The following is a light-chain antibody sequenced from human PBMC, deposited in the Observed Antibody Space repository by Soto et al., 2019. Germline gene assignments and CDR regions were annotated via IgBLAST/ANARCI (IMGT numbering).Light chain of an antibody. CDR1: QSVSSY. Sequence: EIVLTQSPATLSLSPGERATLSCRASQSVSSYLAWYHQKPGQAPRLLIYDASNTATGIPARFSGSGSETDFTLTISSLEPEDFAVYYCQQRSNWPLFTFGPGTKVDIK. CDR3: QQRSNWPLFT. V-gene: IGKV3-11*01. CDR2: DAS. J-gene: IGKJ3*01.